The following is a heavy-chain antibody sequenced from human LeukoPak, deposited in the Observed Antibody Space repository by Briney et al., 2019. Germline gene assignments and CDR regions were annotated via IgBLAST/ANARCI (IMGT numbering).Heavy chain of an antibody. Sequence: SETLSLTCTVSGGSISGYYWSWIPQPPGKGREWIPYIYYSGSTNYNPSLKSRVTISVDTSKNQFSLKLSSVTAADTAVYYCARHDYNEPDFDYWGQGTLVTVSS. D-gene: IGHD4-11*01. CDR2: IYYSGST. CDR3: ARHDYNEPDFDY. J-gene: IGHJ4*02. V-gene: IGHV4-59*08. CDR1: GGSISGYY.